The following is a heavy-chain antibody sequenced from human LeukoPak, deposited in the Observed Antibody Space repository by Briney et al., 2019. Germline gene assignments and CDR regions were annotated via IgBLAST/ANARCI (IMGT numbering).Heavy chain of an antibody. CDR2: ISYDGSNK. CDR1: GFTFSSYA. Sequence: GGSLRLSCAASGFTFSSYAMHWVRQAPGKGLEWVVVISYDGSNKYYADSVKGRFTISRDNSKNTLYLQMNSLRAEDTAVYYCARGYYYDSSGYYYGDYWGQGTLVTVSS. CDR3: ARGYYYDSSGYYYGDY. V-gene: IGHV3-30-3*01. D-gene: IGHD3-22*01. J-gene: IGHJ4*02.